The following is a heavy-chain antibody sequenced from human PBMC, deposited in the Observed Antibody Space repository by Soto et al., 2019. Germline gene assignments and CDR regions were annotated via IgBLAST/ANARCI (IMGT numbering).Heavy chain of an antibody. CDR2: IFSNDEK. CDR3: ARILFGRSVAGGYFYMDV. Sequence: HVTLKESGPVLVKPTETLTLTCTVSGFSLSNGKVGVSWIRQPPGKALKWLAHIFSNDEKSYRTSLKSRPTISEDTSKSQVVLTMTNVDPVDTATYYCARILFGRSVAGGYFYMDVWGKGTTVTVSS. V-gene: IGHV2-26*01. CDR1: GFSLSNGKVG. J-gene: IGHJ6*03. D-gene: IGHD6-19*01.